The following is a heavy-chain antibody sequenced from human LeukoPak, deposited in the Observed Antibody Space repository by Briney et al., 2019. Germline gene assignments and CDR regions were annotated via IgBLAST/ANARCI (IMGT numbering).Heavy chain of an antibody. D-gene: IGHD6-19*01. CDR1: GYTFTSYY. J-gene: IGHJ6*03. Sequence: RASVKVSCKASGYTFTSYYMHWVRQAPGQGLEWMGIINPSGGSTSYAQKFQGRVTMTRDMSTSTVYMELSSLRSEDTAVYYCARMYSSGWSIIRSYYYYYYMDVWGKGTTVTISS. CDR2: INPSGGST. V-gene: IGHV1-46*01. CDR3: ARMYSSGWSIIRSYYYYYYMDV.